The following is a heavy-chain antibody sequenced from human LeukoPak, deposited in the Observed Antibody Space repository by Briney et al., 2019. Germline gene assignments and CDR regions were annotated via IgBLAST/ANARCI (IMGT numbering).Heavy chain of an antibody. Sequence: GGSLRLSCAASGLTFSGFAMSWVRRTPGKGLERVSGISGIGDNTLYADSVKGRFTISRDNSKNTLYLEMNSLRAEDTAIYYCAKMKGHPLPKYYMDVWGQGTTVTVSS. V-gene: IGHV3-23*01. J-gene: IGHJ6*01. CDR3: AKMKGHPLPKYYMDV. D-gene: IGHD1-26*01. CDR1: GLTFSGFA. CDR2: ISGIGDNT.